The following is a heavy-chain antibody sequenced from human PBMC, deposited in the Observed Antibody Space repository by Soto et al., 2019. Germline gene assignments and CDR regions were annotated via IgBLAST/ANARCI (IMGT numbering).Heavy chain of an antibody. J-gene: IGHJ4*02. D-gene: IGHD6-19*01. Sequence: PGGSLSLSCGASGFTFSNYYMSWIRQAPGKGLEWVSYISSTGRTIYYADSVKGRFTVSRDNAQNSLSLKLNSLRVEDTAVYYCARSYSSGWEFDYWGQGTQVTVPQ. V-gene: IGHV3-11*01. CDR2: ISSTGRTI. CDR3: ARSYSSGWEFDY. CDR1: GFTFSNYY.